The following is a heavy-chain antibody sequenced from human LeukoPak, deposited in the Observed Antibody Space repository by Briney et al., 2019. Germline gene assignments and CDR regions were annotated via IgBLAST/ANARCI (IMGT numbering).Heavy chain of an antibody. CDR3: ARGRTGSYFAADN. D-gene: IGHD1-26*01. Sequence: SETLSLTCTVSGGSISSYYWSWVRQPPGKGLEWIGYVHYSGSTKYNPSLKSRVTISVDTSKNQFSLKLSSVTAADTAVYYCARGRTGSYFAADNWGQGTLVTVSS. J-gene: IGHJ4*02. CDR1: GGSISSYY. V-gene: IGHV4-59*01. CDR2: VHYSGST.